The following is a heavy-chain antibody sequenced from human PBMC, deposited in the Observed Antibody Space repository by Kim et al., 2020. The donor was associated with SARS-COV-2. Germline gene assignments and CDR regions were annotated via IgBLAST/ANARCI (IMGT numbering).Heavy chain of an antibody. J-gene: IGHJ6*02. CDR1: GLTFSDYY. Sequence: GGSLRLSCAASGLTFSDYYMSWIRQAPGKGLEWFSYITNTGRTLSYADSVKGRFTISRDNAKRSLYLQMNSLRAEDTAVYYCARLNYYGMDVWGQGTTVTVSS. CDR2: ITNTGRTL. CDR3: ARLNYYGMDV. V-gene: IGHV3-11*01.